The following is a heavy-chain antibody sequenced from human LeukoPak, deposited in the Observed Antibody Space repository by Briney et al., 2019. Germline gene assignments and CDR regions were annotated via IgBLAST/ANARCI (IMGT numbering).Heavy chain of an antibody. CDR2: INHSGST. CDR1: GGSFSGYY. D-gene: IGHD2-15*01. V-gene: IGHV4-34*01. CDR3: ANGSGYWGFDS. J-gene: IGHJ4*02. Sequence: PSETLSLTCAVYGGSFSGYYWSWIRQPPGKGLEWIGEINHSGSTNYNPSLKSRVTISVDTSKNQFSLKLSSVTAGDTAAYYCANGSGYWGFDSRGQGTLVTVSS.